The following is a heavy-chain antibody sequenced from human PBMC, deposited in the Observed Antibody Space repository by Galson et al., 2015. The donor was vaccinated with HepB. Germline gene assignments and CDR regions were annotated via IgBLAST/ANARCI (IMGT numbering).Heavy chain of an antibody. J-gene: IGHJ5*02. CDR1: GAFISGSSYY. CDR2: VLSSGST. Sequence: ETLSLTCSVSGAFISGSSYYWGWIRQPPGKGLEWIGSVLSSGSTYYNPSLRSRVSMSVDTSKNQFSMRLFSVTTADTAVYYCVRGQGGYSEYGLNWFDPWGQGILVTVSS. V-gene: IGHV4-39*07. D-gene: IGHD1-26*01. CDR3: VRGQGGYSEYGLNWFDP.